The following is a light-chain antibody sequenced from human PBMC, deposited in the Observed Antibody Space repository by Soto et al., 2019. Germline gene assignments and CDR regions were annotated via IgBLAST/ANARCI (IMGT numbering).Light chain of an antibody. V-gene: IGLV2-23*02. Sequence: QSVLTQPASVSGSPVQSITISCTGTSSDVGSYNLVSWYQQHPGKAPKLMIYEVSKRPSGVSNRFSGSKSGNTASLTISGLQAEDEADYYCCSYAGSSTPYVFGTGTKFTVL. J-gene: IGLJ1*01. CDR3: CSYAGSSTPYV. CDR1: SSDVGSYNL. CDR2: EVS.